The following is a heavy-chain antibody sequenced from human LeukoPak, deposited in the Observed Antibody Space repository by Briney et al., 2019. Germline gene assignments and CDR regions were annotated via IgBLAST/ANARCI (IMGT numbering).Heavy chain of an antibody. D-gene: IGHD5-24*01. CDR3: ARDSLGATTKGFDH. V-gene: IGHV1-18*01. CDR2: ISAYNGDT. CDR1: GYSFNSYDTYG. Sequence: ASVKVSCKASGYSFNSYDTYGISWVRQAPGQGLEWIGWISAYNGDTEYAQKFQGRVTMTTDTSTNTAYMELRSLRSEDTAVYYCARDSLGATTKGFDHWGQGTLVTVSS. J-gene: IGHJ5*02.